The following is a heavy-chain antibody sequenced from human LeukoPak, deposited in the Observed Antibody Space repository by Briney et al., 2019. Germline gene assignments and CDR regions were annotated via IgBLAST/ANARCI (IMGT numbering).Heavy chain of an antibody. J-gene: IGHJ4*02. CDR3: ARGWEAAAGPFDY. D-gene: IGHD6-13*01. V-gene: IGHV4-30-2*01. CDR1: GGSISSGGYS. Sequence: SETLSLTCAVSGGSISSGGYSWSWIRQPPGKGLEWIGYIYHSGSTNYNPSLKSRVTISVDTSKNQFSLKLSSVTAADTAVYYCARGWEAAAGPFDYWGQGTLVTVSS. CDR2: IYHSGST.